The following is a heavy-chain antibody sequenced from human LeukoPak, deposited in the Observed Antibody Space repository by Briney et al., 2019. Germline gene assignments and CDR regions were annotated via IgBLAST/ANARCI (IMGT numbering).Heavy chain of an antibody. D-gene: IGHD3-22*01. J-gene: IGHJ4*02. V-gene: IGHV4-34*01. Sequence: PSETLSLTCAVYGGSFSGYYWSWIRQPPGKGLEWIGEINHSGSTNYNPSLKSRVTISVDTSKNQFSLKLSSVTAADTAVYCCARGDSDYYDSSGYSDWGQGTLVTVSS. CDR2: INHSGST. CDR3: ARGDSDYYDSSGYSD. CDR1: GGSFSGYY.